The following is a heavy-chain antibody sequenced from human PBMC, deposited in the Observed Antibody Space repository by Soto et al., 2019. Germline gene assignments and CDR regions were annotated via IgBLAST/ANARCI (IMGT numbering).Heavy chain of an antibody. CDR2: IYYSGST. CDR1: GGSISSSSYY. CDR3: ARHPPGYYGMDV. Sequence: QLQLQESGPGLVKPSETLSLTCTVSGGSISSSSYYWGWIRQPPGKGLEWIGSIYYSGSTYYNPSLKSRVTLSVDTSKNPFSLRLSSVTAADTAVYYCARHPPGYYGMDVWGQGTTVTVSS. V-gene: IGHV4-39*01. J-gene: IGHJ6*02.